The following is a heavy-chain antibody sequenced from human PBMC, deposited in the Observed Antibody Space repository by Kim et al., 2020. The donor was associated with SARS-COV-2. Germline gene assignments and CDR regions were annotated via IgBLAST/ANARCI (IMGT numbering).Heavy chain of an antibody. V-gene: IGHV3-23*01. D-gene: IGHD3-22*01. CDR1: GFTFDNFG. Sequence: GGSLRLSCVASGFTFDNFGMSWVRQVPGRGLEWVSIISASGDGTYYAASVKGRFTISRDNSKNTLFLEMTLVRPDDTAIYHCARGRSTYFYDNTGYNEFWGQGTQVTVSP. CDR3: ARGRSTYFYDNTGYNEF. J-gene: IGHJ1*01. CDR2: ISASGDGT.